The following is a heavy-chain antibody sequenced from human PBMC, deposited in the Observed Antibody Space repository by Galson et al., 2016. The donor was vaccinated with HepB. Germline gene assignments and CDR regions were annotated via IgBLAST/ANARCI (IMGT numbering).Heavy chain of an antibody. D-gene: IGHD2-21*01. Sequence: SLRLSCAASGFTVSASSMTWVRQAPGKGLEWVSTIYRGGGTYYTYSVKGRFTIARDSSKNTLYLQMSSLKVEDTAVYYCAVVGDVSRDWGQGTLVTGSS. CDR1: GFTVSASS. J-gene: IGHJ4*02. V-gene: IGHV3-66*01. CDR2: IYRGGGT. CDR3: AVVGDVSRD.